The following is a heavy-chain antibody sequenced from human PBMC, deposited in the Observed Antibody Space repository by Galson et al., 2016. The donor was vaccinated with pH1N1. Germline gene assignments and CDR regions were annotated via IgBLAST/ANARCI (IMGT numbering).Heavy chain of an antibody. CDR1: GYTLSDLS. CDR2: FDPEAGEI. CDR3: VSYVAVAGIKWFAP. Sequence: SVKVSCKVSGYTLSDLSMHWVRQAPGYGLEWMGGFDPEAGEIIYAQKFQGRVTMTEDMSADTAHMEMSSLRSEDTAVYSCVSYVAVAGIKWFAPWGQGTPVTVSS. D-gene: IGHD6-19*01. V-gene: IGHV1-24*01. J-gene: IGHJ5*02.